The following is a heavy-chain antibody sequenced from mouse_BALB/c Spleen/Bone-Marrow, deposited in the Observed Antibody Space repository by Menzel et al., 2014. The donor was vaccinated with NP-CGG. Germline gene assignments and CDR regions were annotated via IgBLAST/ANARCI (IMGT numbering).Heavy chain of an antibody. CDR1: GFSLTSYG. CDR2: IWAGGST. CDR3: ARVPAYYTYAMDY. J-gene: IGHJ4*01. D-gene: IGHD2-12*01. Sequence: VKLQESGPGLAAPSQSLSITCTVSGFSLTSYGVHWVRQPPGKGLEWLGVIWAGGSTNYNSALMSRLSISKDNSKSQVFLKMNSLQTDDTAMYYCARVPAYYTYAMDYWGQGTSVTVSS. V-gene: IGHV2-9*02.